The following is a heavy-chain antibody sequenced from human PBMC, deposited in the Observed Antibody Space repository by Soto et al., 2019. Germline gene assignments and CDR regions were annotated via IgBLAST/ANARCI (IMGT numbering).Heavy chain of an antibody. CDR1: GFTFSSYS. CDR2: ISIGGTHT. J-gene: IGHJ4*02. D-gene: IGHD5-12*01. V-gene: IGHV3-23*01. CDR3: AKWSGYGDL. Sequence: GSLRLSCAVSGFTFSSYSFTWVRQAPGKGLQWVSGISIGGTHTFYADSVKGRFTISRDNSKNTVYLQMHSLRAEDTAVYYCAKWSGYGDLWGQGTLVTVSS.